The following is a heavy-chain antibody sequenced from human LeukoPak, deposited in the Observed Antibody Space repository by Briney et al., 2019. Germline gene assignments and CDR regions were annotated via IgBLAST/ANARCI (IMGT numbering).Heavy chain of an antibody. V-gene: IGHV4-4*02. CDR3: ARVGYYYDSSGCRLIGMDV. CDR2: IYHSGST. J-gene: IGHJ6*02. Sequence: PSETLSLTCAVSGGSISSSNWWSWVRQPPGKGLEWIGEIYHSGSTNYNPSLKSRVTISVDKSKNQFSLKLSSVTAADTAVYYCARVGYYYDSSGCRLIGMDVWGQGTTVTVSS. D-gene: IGHD3-22*01. CDR1: GGSISSSNW.